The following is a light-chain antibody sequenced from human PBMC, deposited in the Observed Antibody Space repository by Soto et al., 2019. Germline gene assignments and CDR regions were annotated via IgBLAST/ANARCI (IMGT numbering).Light chain of an antibody. V-gene: IGKV3-15*01. CDR3: QQFSSYPLT. CDR1: QSVSRN. Sequence: EIVMTQSPATLSVSPGERVTLSCRASQSVSRNLAWYQQKPGQAPRPLIYGASTRATGIPARFSGSGSGTEFTLTISSLQSEDFAVYYCQQFSSYPLTFGGGTKVDIK. J-gene: IGKJ4*01. CDR2: GAS.